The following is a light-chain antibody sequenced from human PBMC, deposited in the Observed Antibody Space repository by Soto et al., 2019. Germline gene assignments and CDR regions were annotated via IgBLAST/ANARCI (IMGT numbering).Light chain of an antibody. CDR1: ASNLGAKYA. CDR2: DNI. V-gene: IGLV1-40*01. J-gene: IGLJ3*02. Sequence: QSVLTQRPSVSGAPGQRVTISCTGSASNLGAKYAVHWYQHLPGTAPKLLIYDNIHRPSGVPDRFSGSKSDTSASLAITGLQAEDEADYYCQSYDTTLSGLVFGGGTKLTVL. CDR3: QSYDTTLSGLV.